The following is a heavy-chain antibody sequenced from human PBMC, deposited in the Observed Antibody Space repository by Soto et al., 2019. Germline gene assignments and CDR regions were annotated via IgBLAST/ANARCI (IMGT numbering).Heavy chain of an antibody. CDR3: TASRITIFGVVEPDY. CDR1: GFTFSNAW. D-gene: IGHD3-3*01. J-gene: IGHJ4*02. Sequence: GGSLRLSCAASGFTFSNAWMNWVRQAPGKGLEWVGRIKSKTDGGTTDYDAPVKDRFTISRDDSKNTLYLQMNSLKTEDTAVYYCTASRITIFGVVEPDYWGQGTLVTVSS. V-gene: IGHV3-15*07. CDR2: IKSKTDGGTT.